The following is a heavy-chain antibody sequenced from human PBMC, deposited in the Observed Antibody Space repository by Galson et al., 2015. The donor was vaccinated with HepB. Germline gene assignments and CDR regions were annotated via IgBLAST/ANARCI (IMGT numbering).Heavy chain of an antibody. V-gene: IGHV3-15*01. J-gene: IGHJ4*02. Sequence: SLRLSCAASGFPFSNAWMTWVRQAPGRGLEWVGRIKSNTDNRTPQYATPVKGRFTISRDDSQNRVYLQMNSLSTDDSSCYYCTAGAGTYGPKGDYWCQGTLVSVSS. CDR3: TAGAGTYGPKGDY. CDR1: GFPFSNAW. CDR2: IKSNTDNRTP. D-gene: IGHD3-10*01.